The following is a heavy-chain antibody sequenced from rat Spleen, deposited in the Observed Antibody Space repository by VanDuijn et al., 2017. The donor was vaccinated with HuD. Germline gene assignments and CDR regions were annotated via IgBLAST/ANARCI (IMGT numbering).Heavy chain of an antibody. CDR1: GFTFSSFA. Sequence: EVQLVETGGGLVQPGRSLKLSCAASGFTFSSFAMAWVRQAPKKGLEWVATITSGGSSTYYRDSVKGRFTISRDNAKSTLYLQMDSLRSEDTATYYCARLHGNWFAYWGQGTLVTVSS. J-gene: IGHJ3*01. V-gene: IGHV5-7*01. D-gene: IGHD1-7*01. CDR3: ARLHGNWFAY. CDR2: ITSGGSST.